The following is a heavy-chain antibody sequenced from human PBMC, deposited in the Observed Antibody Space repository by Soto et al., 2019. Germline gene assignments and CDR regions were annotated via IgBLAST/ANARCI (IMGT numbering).Heavy chain of an antibody. D-gene: IGHD3-3*01. J-gene: IGHJ6*02. Sequence: PSETLSLTCTVSGGSISSGDYYWSWIRHPPGKGLEWIGYIYYSGSTYYNPSLKSRVTISVDTSKNQFSLKLSSVTAADTAVYYCARGSITIFGVVSWDYYYYGMDVWGQGTLVTVSS. CDR2: IYYSGST. V-gene: IGHV4-30-4*01. CDR3: ARGSITIFGVVSWDYYYYGMDV. CDR1: GGSISSGDYY.